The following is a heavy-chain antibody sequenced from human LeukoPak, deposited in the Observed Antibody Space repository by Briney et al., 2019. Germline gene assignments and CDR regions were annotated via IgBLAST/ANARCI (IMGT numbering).Heavy chain of an antibody. CDR1: GYTFTSYG. Sequence: ASVKVSCKASGYTFTSYGISWVRQAPGQGLEWMGWISAYNGNTNYAQRLQGRVTMTTDTSTSTAYMELRSLRSDDTAVYYCARDHVVVVAAHYYYYYMDVWGKGTTVTVSS. CDR2: ISAYNGNT. J-gene: IGHJ6*03. D-gene: IGHD2-15*01. CDR3: ARDHVVVVAAHYYYYYMDV. V-gene: IGHV1-18*01.